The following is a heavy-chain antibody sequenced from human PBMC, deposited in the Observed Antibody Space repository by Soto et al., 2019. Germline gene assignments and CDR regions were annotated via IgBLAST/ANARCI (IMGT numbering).Heavy chain of an antibody. J-gene: IGHJ4*02. CDR2: IIPIFGTA. V-gene: IGHV1-69*01. CDR1: GGTFSSYA. D-gene: IGHD6-19*01. CDR3: SRALSCWYYFDY. Sequence: QVQLVQSGAEVKKPGSSVKVSCKASGGTFSSYAISWVRQAPGQGLEWMGGIIPIFGTANYAQKFQGRVTITEAESTITAYMELSRLRSEDTAVYYCSRALSCWYYFDYWGQGTLVTVSS.